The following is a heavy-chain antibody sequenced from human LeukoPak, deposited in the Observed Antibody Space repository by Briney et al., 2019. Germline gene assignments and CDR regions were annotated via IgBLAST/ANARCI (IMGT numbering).Heavy chain of an antibody. J-gene: IGHJ5*02. CDR2: ISAYKGNT. CDR3: ARARGITLFGVVNNAKYNWFDP. CDR1: GYTFTSNG. D-gene: IGHD3-3*01. Sequence: ASVKVSCKASGYTFTSNGISWVRQAPGQGLEWMGWISAYKGNTNYAQKLQGRVTMTTDTSTSTAYMELRSLRSDDTAVYYCARARGITLFGVVNNAKYNWFDPWGQGTLVTVSS. V-gene: IGHV1-18*01.